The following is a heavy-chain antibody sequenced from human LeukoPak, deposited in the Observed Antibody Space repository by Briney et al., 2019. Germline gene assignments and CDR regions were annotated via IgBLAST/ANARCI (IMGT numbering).Heavy chain of an antibody. CDR2: INPNSGGT. CDR3: AGLPRYNWNEPLDY. CDR1: GYTFTDYY. V-gene: IGHV1-2*02. J-gene: IGHJ4*02. D-gene: IGHD1-20*01. Sequence: ASVKVSCKASGYTFTDYYMHWVRQAPGQGLEWMGWINPNSGGTKYAQKFQGRVTMTRDTSINTAYVELTGLTYDDTAVYYCAGLPRYNWNEPLDYWGQGTLVTVSS.